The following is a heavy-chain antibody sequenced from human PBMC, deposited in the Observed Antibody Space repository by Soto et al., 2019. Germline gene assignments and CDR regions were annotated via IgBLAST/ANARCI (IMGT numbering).Heavy chain of an antibody. D-gene: IGHD2-21*02. CDR1: GYIFTSYG. CDR2: ISTHNGNT. Sequence: QVQLVQSGAEVKKPGASVKVSCEASGYIFTSYGISWVRQAPGQGLEWMGWISTHNGNTNYAQKVQGSVTMTTDTATSTAYMELRSLRSDDTAIYYCAGGDWDGSGAHHWGQGTLVTVSS. V-gene: IGHV1-18*01. CDR3: AGGDWDGSGAHH. J-gene: IGHJ4*02.